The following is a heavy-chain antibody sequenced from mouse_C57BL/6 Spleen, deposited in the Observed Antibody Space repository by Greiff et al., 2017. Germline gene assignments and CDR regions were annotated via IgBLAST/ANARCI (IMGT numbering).Heavy chain of an antibody. V-gene: IGHV1-53*01. CDR2: INPSNGGT. Sequence: QVQLQQPGTELVKPGASVKLSCKASGYTFTSYWMHWVKQRPGHGLEWIGNINPSNGGTNSNEKFKSKATLTVDKSSSTAYLQLSRLTSEDSAVYYCARDGSYPFDYWGQGTLVTVSA. CDR1: GYTFTSYW. CDR3: ARDGSYPFDY. J-gene: IGHJ3*01. D-gene: IGHD1-1*02.